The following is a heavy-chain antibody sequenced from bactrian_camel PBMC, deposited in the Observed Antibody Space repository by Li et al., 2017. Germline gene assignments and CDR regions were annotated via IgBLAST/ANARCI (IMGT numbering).Heavy chain of an antibody. Sequence: VQLVESGGGSVQAGGSLRLSCTASGVTSDISHMAWFRQAPGDECELVSTLSTDDGSEYYADSVKGRFTISQDNDSVYLQLNSLETGDTAMYYCAKASCSHAIDCSYNYWSQGTQVTVS. CDR1: GVTSDISH. CDR3: AKASCSHAIDCSYNY. V-gene: IGHV3S63*01. J-gene: IGHJ4*01. CDR2: LSTDDGSE. D-gene: IGHD3*01.